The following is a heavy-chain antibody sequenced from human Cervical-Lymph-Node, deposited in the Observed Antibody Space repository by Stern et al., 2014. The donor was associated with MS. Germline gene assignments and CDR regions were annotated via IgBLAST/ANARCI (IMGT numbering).Heavy chain of an antibody. CDR3: ARDKIVGGSHLDS. Sequence: VQLVESGGDVVQPGRSLRLSCVASGFTFSDHGMHWVRQAPGKGLEWVAIVWYDGSDKYYTDSVKGRFTIFRDNSKNTLYLQMNSLRAEDTAVYYCARDKIVGGSHLDSGGQGTLVTVSS. CDR1: GFTFSDHG. J-gene: IGHJ4*02. CDR2: VWYDGSDK. V-gene: IGHV3-33*01. D-gene: IGHD1-26*01.